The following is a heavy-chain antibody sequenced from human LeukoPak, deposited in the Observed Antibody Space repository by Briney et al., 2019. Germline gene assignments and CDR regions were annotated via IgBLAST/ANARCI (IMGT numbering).Heavy chain of an antibody. CDR2: IYYSGST. Sequence: PSETLSLTCTVSGGSISSSSYYWSWIRQPPGKGLEWIGYIYYSGSTNYNPSLKSRVTISVDTSKNQFSLKLSSVTAADTAVYYCARFWFGDPASAFEIWGQGTMVTVSS. J-gene: IGHJ3*02. CDR1: GGSISSSSYY. V-gene: IGHV4-61*01. D-gene: IGHD3-10*01. CDR3: ARFWFGDPASAFEI.